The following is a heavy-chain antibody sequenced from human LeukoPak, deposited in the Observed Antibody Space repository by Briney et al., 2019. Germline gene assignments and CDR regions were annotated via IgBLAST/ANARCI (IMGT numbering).Heavy chain of an antibody. CDR3: ARDRGYGGYEEAGY. D-gene: IGHD5-12*01. CDR1: GVTFSSYS. J-gene: IGHJ4*02. Sequence: GGTLRLSCAASGVTFSSYSMNWVRQAPGKGLEWVSSISSSRSYIYYADSVKGRVTISRANAKNSLYLQMNSLRAEDTAVYYCARDRGYGGYEEAGYWGQGTLVTVSS. V-gene: IGHV3-21*03. CDR2: ISSSRSYI.